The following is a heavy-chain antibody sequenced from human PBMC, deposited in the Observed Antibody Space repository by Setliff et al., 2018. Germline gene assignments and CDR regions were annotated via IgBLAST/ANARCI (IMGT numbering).Heavy chain of an antibody. CDR2: IDPRGSPV. J-gene: IGHJ4*02. D-gene: IGHD1-26*01. CDR1: GFTFIDYY. CDR3: VRDSGKFSFDF. V-gene: IGHV3-11*01. Sequence: GGSLRLSCAASGFTFIDYYMNWIRQTPRKGLEWISHIDPRGSPVDYVDSVKGRFAISRDNSKSTLYLQMTSLTTEDTAVYYCVRDSGKFSFDFWGQGTLVTVSS.